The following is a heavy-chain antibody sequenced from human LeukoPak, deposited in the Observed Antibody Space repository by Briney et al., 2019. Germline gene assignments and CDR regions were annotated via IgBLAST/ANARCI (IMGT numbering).Heavy chain of an antibody. CDR1: GGSISSYY. Sequence: SETLSLTCTVSGGSISSYYWSWIRQPPGKGLEWTGYIYYSGSTNYNPSLKSRVTISVDTSKNQFSLKLSSVTAADTAVYYCARIVSSGWYYYYMDVWGKGTTVTVSS. V-gene: IGHV4-59*08. J-gene: IGHJ6*03. D-gene: IGHD6-19*01. CDR3: ARIVSSGWYYYYMDV. CDR2: IYYSGST.